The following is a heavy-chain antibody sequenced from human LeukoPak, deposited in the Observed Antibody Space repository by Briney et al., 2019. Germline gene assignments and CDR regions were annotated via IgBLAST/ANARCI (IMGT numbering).Heavy chain of an antibody. CDR1: GGSISSGAYY. D-gene: IGHD5-24*01. Sequence: PSQTLSLTCTVSGGSISSGAYYWSWIRQHPGKGLEWIGYIYYSGSTYYNPSLKSRVTISVDTSKNQFSLKLSSVTAADTAVYYCARGRWLQKYFDYWGQGTLVTVSS. CDR3: ARGRWLQKYFDY. J-gene: IGHJ4*02. CDR2: IYYSGST. V-gene: IGHV4-31*03.